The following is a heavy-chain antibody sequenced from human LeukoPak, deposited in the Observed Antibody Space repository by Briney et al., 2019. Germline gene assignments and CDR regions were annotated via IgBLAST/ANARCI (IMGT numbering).Heavy chain of an antibody. CDR3: AKSTHDYGDYSYYFVY. J-gene: IGHJ4*02. V-gene: IGHV3-30*18. Sequence: GRSLRLSCAASGFTFSSYGMHWVRQAPDKGLEWVAVISYDGSNKYYADSVKGRFTISRDNSKNTLYLQMNSLRAEDTAVYYCAKSTHDYGDYSYYFVYWGQGTLVTVSS. CDR2: ISYDGSNK. D-gene: IGHD4-17*01. CDR1: GFTFSSYG.